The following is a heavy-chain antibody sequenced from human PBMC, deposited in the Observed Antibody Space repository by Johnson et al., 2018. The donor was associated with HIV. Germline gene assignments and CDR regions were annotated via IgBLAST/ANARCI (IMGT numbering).Heavy chain of an antibody. V-gene: IGHV3-66*01. CDR3: ARGGRARYGGNFGAFDI. Sequence: VQLVESGGGLVQPGGSLRLSCAASGFTVSSNYMSWVRQAPGKGLEWVSFIYSAGSTYYADSVKGRFTISRDNAKNSLYLQMNSLRAEDTAVYYCARGGRARYGGNFGAFDIWGRGTMVTVSS. J-gene: IGHJ3*02. CDR1: GFTVSSNY. CDR2: IYSAGST. D-gene: IGHD4-23*01.